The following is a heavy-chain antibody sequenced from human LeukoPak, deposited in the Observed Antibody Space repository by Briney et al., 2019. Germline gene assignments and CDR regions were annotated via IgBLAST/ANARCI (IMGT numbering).Heavy chain of an antibody. Sequence: SVKVSCKASGGTFSSYAISWVRQAPGQGLEWMGRIIPILGKANYAQKFQGRVTITADKSTSTAYMELSSLRSEDTAVYYCARAFTITMVRGVDNWFDPWGQGTLVTVSS. CDR2: IIPILGKA. J-gene: IGHJ5*02. V-gene: IGHV1-69*04. D-gene: IGHD3-10*01. CDR1: GGTFSSYA. CDR3: ARAFTITMVRGVDNWFDP.